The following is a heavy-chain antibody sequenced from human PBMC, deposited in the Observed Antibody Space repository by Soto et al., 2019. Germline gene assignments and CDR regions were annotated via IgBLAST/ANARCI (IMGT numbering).Heavy chain of an antibody. V-gene: IGHV3-33*01. CDR3: ARDPDYYDSSGYIDY. D-gene: IGHD3-22*01. CDR2: IWYDGSNK. Sequence: QVQLVESGGGVVQPGRSLRLSCAASGFTFSSYGMHWVRQAPGKGLEWVAVIWYDGSNKYYADSVKGRFTISRDNSKNTLYLQMNSLRAVDTAVYYCARDPDYYDSSGYIDYWGQGTLVTVSS. J-gene: IGHJ4*02. CDR1: GFTFSSYG.